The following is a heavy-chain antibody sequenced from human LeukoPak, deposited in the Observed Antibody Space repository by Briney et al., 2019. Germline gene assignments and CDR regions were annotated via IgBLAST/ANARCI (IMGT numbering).Heavy chain of an antibody. CDR3: ARFGSAGWFDP. CDR2: IYSGGST. D-gene: IGHD3-10*01. Sequence: GGSLRLSCAASGFTVSSNYMSWVRQAPGKGLEWVSVIYSGGSTYYAESVKGRFTISSDNSKNTLYFHMISRRAADTAVYYCARFGSAGWFDPWGQGTLVTVSS. CDR1: GFTVSSNY. V-gene: IGHV3-53*01. J-gene: IGHJ5*02.